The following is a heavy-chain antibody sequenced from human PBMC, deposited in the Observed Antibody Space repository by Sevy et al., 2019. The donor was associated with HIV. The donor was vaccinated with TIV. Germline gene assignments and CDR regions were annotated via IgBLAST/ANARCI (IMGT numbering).Heavy chain of an antibody. CDR3: AKDVVGGYYDSSGYSDH. J-gene: IGHJ4*02. CDR1: GFTFSLYS. V-gene: IGHV3-23*01. Sequence: GGSLRLSCAASGFTFSLYSMTWVRQAPGKGPEWVSTINSGGGSTYYADSVKGRFTISRDNSQNTLDLQMNSLRAEDTAVYYCAKDVVGGYYDSSGYSDHWGQGTLVTVSS. CDR2: INSGGGST. D-gene: IGHD3-22*01.